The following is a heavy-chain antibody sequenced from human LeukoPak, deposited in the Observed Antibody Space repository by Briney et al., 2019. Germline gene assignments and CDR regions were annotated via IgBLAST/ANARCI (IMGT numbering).Heavy chain of an antibody. CDR1: GFTFHHYA. V-gene: IGHV3-9*01. CDR2: ISWNSAYI. CDR3: AKDKAPLYSGYDWDLDF. J-gene: IGHJ4*02. Sequence: GRSLRLSCAASGFTFHHYAIHWVRQVPGKGLEWFSGISWNSAYIGYADSVKGRFTISRDNAKNSVYLQMNSLRAEDTALYYCAKDKAPLYSGYDWDLDFWGQGTMVTVSS. D-gene: IGHD5-12*01.